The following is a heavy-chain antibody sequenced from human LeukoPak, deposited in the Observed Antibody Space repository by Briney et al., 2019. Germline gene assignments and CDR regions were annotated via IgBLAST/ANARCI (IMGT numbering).Heavy chain of an antibody. J-gene: IGHJ6*02. CDR1: EYSFTSYW. CDR3: ARHRELEYYYYGMDV. D-gene: IGHD3-10*01. CDR2: IYPGDSDT. Sequence: GESLKISCKGSEYSFTSYWIGWVRQMPGKGLEWMGIIYPGDSDTRYSPSFQGQVTISADKSISTAYLQWSSLKASDTAMYYCARHRELEYYYYGMDVWGQGTTVTVSS. V-gene: IGHV5-51*01.